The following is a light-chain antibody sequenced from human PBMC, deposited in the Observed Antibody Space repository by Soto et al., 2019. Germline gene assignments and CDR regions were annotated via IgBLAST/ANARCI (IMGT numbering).Light chain of an antibody. CDR1: QSVSSSY. Sequence: EIVLTQSPGTLSLSPGERATLSCRASQSVSSSYLAWYQQKPGKAPKLLIYGVSSLQNGVPSRFSGSGSGTDFTLVINNLQPEDFATYYCQQSYTGLTFGGGTKVEIK. CDR3: QQSYTGLT. J-gene: IGKJ4*01. CDR2: GVS. V-gene: IGKV3-20*01.